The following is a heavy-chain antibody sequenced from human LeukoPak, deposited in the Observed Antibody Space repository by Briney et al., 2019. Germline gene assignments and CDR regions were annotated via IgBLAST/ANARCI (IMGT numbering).Heavy chain of an antibody. J-gene: IGHJ4*02. CDR2: IYTSGRT. CDR1: GGSISSYY. D-gene: IGHD4-17*01. CDR3: ARDQPYYGDYEYFDY. Sequence: SETLSLTCTVSGGSISSYYWSWTRQPAGKGLEWIGRIYTSGRTNYNPSLKSRVTMSVDTSKNQFSLKVNSVTAADTAVYYCARDQPYYGDYEYFDYWGQGTLVTVSS. V-gene: IGHV4-4*07.